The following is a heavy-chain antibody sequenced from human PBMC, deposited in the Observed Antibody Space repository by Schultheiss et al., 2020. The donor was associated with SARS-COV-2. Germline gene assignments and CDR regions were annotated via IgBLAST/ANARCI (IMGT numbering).Heavy chain of an antibody. CDR2: ISGSGGST. CDR3: ARAVAGRGGGYYYYGMDV. V-gene: IGHV3-23*01. CDR1: GFTFDDYA. Sequence: GGSLRLSCAASGFTFDDYAMHWVRQAPGKGLEWVSAISGSGGSTYYADSVKGRFTISRDNSKNTLYLQMNSLRAEDTAVYYCARAVAGRGGGYYYYGMDVWGQGTTVTVSS. D-gene: IGHD6-19*01. J-gene: IGHJ6*02.